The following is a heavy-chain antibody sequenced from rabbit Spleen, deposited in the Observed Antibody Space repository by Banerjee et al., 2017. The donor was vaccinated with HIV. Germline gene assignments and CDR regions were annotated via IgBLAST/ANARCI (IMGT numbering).Heavy chain of an antibody. V-gene: IGHV1S45*01. CDR1: GLDFSSSYW. CDR3: VRSDIDTDAMDL. CDR2: INAVTGKA. Sequence: QEQLEESGGDLVKPGTSLTLTCRGSGLDFSSSYWICWVRQAPGKGLEWIACINAVTGKAVYATWAKGRFTFSKTSSTTVTLQMTSLTAADTATYFCVRSDIDTDAMDLWGPGTLVTVS. D-gene: IGHD1-1*01. J-gene: IGHJ6*01.